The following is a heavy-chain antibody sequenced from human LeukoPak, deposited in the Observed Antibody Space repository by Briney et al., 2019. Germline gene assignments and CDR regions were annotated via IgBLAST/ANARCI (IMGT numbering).Heavy chain of an antibody. CDR2: INSDGSST. Sequence: GGSLRLSCAASGFTFSSYWMHWVRQAPGKGLVWVSRINSDGSSTSYADSVKGRFTISRDNAKNTLYLQMNSLKAGDTAVYYCARDGVRPDYYDGSGYYYLSGYFDYWGQGTLVTVSS. J-gene: IGHJ4*02. CDR1: GFTFSSYW. D-gene: IGHD3-22*01. V-gene: IGHV3-74*01. CDR3: ARDGVRPDYYDGSGYYYLSGYFDY.